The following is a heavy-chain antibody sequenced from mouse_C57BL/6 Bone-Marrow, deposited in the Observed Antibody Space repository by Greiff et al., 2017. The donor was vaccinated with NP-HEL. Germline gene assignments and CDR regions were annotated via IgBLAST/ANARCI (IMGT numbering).Heavy chain of an antibody. CDR3: ARDHYGSSNQWYFDV. V-gene: IGHV1-81*01. CDR1: GYTFTSYG. D-gene: IGHD1-1*01. Sequence: VQRVESGAELARPGASVKLSCKASGYTFTSYGMSWVKQRTGQCLEWIGKIYPRSGNTYYHEKFKGTATMTSDKSSSTAYIELRSLTSEDSAVYFYARDHYGSSNQWYFDVWGTGTTLTVSS. CDR2: IYPRSGNT. J-gene: IGHJ1*03.